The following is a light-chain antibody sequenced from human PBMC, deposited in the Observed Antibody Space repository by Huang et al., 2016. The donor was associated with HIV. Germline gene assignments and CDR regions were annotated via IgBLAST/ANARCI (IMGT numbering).Light chain of an antibody. V-gene: IGKV1-9*01. J-gene: IGKJ3*01. CDR3: QQFNTFL. CDR1: QDISSY. CDR2: GAS. Sequence: IQLTQSPSSLSASVGDRVTITFRASQDISSYLALYQQKPGKAPRLLIYGASTLQSGVPSRCSGRGSGTVFILTIRNLQPEDFATYYCQQFNTFLFGTGTKVDV.